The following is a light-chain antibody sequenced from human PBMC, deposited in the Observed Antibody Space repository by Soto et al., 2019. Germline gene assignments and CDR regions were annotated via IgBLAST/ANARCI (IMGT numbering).Light chain of an antibody. V-gene: IGKV1-8*01. J-gene: IGKJ1*01. CDR1: QGISSY. Sequence: IQMTQSPSTLSASVGDRVTITCRASQGISSYLAWYQQKPGKAPKLLIYAASTLQSGVPSRFSGSGSGTDFTLTISCXQSEDFATYYCQQYYSYPLSFGQGTKVDIK. CDR3: QQYYSYPLS. CDR2: AAS.